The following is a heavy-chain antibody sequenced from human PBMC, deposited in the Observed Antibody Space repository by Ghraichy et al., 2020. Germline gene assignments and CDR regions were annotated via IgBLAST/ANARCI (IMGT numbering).Heavy chain of an antibody. Sequence: GGSLRLSCAASGFTFSNAWMSWVRQAPGKGLEWVGRIKSKTDGGTTDYAAPVKGRFTISRDDSKNTLYLQMNSLKTEDTAVYYCTTVPDFWSGLDDYWGQGTLVTVSS. CDR1: GFTFSNAW. D-gene: IGHD3-3*01. CDR3: TTVPDFWSGLDDY. CDR2: IKSKTDGGTT. J-gene: IGHJ4*02. V-gene: IGHV3-15*01.